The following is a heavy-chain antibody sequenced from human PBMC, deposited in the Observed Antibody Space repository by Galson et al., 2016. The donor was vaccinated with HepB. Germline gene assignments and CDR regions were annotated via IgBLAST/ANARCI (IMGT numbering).Heavy chain of an antibody. D-gene: IGHD4-17*01. V-gene: IGHV3-30-3*01. Sequence: SLRLSCAASGYIFSNYVMYWVRQAPGKGLEWVAFISYDGANKDYADSVKGRFTISRDNSEKTLYLQMNSLRSDDTAVYYCVRANYGDYLGSWGQGTLVTVSS. CDR2: ISYDGANK. CDR1: GYIFSNYV. J-gene: IGHJ4*02. CDR3: VRANYGDYLGS.